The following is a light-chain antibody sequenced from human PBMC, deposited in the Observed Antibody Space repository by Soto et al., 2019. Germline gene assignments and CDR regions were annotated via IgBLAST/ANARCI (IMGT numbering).Light chain of an antibody. Sequence: QSVLTQPPSVSAAPGRKVTISCSVSSSNIGGNSVSWYQQLPGTAPKLLIYDDNKRPSGIPDRFSGSKSGTSATLGITGFQTGDEADYYCVSWDSSLSAYVFGTGTKVTVL. CDR3: VSWDSSLSAYV. CDR2: DDN. J-gene: IGLJ1*01. V-gene: IGLV1-51*01. CDR1: SSNIGGNS.